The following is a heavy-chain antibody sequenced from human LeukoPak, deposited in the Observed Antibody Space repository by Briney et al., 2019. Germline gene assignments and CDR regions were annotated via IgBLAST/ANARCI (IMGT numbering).Heavy chain of an antibody. CDR2: IYYSGRA. D-gene: IGHD3-16*02. CDR3: ARFISRWYFDL. Sequence: SETLSLTCTVSSGSISDYYWSWIRQPPGKGLEWIGYIYYSGRANYNSSLESRVTISVDTSKNQFSLRLSSVSAADTAVYYCARFISRWYFDLWGRGALVTVSS. CDR1: SGSISDYY. J-gene: IGHJ2*01. V-gene: IGHV4-59*01.